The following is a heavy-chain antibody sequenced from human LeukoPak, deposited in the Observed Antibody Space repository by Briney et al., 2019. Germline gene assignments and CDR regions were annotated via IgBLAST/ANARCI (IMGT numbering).Heavy chain of an antibody. D-gene: IGHD2-21*02. V-gene: IGHV3-21*05. CDR3: ARVRMGVVTL. CDR1: GFTFSSYE. Sequence: GGSLRLSCAASGFTFSSYEMNWVRQAPGKGLEWVSYISSSSSYTNYADSVKGRFTISRDNAKNSLYLQMNSLRAEDTAVYYCARVRMGVVTLWGQGTLVTVSS. CDR2: ISSSSSYT. J-gene: IGHJ4*02.